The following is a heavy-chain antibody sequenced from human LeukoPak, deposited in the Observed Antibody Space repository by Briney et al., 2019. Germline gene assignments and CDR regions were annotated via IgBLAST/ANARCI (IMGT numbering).Heavy chain of an antibody. V-gene: IGHV4-34*01. CDR1: GGSFSGYY. J-gene: IGHJ3*02. CDR2: INHSGST. D-gene: IGHD2-15*01. CDR3: ARVGGTYAFDI. Sequence: SETLSLTCAVYGGSFSGYYWSWIRQPPGKGLEWIGEINHSGSTNYNPSLKSRVTISVDTSKNQSSLKLSSVTAADTAVYYCARVGGTYAFDIWGQGTMVTVSS.